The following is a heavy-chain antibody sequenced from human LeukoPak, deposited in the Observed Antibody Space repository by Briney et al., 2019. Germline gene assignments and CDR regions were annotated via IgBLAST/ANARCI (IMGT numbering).Heavy chain of an antibody. V-gene: IGHV4-4*09. J-gene: IGHJ3*02. Sequence: PSETLSLTCAVSGGSISSYYWSWIRQPPGQGLEWFGYIYTSGSTNYNPSLKSRVTISVDTSKNQFSLKLRSVTAADTAVYYGARRHDAFDIWGQGTMVTVSS. CDR2: IYTSGST. CDR3: ARRHDAFDI. CDR1: GGSISSYY.